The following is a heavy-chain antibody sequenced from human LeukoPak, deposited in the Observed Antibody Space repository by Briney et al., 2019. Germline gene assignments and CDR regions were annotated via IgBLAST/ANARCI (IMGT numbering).Heavy chain of an antibody. CDR3: ARGSYNWNDGTLHFDY. CDR1: GYTFTSYY. J-gene: IGHJ4*02. D-gene: IGHD1-1*01. CDR2: INPSGGST. Sequence: ASVKVSCKASGYTFTSYYMHWVRQAPGQGLEWMGIINPSGGSTSYAQKFQGRVTMTRDMSTSTVYMELSSLRSEDMAVYYCARGSYNWNDGTLHFDYWGQGTLVTVSS. V-gene: IGHV1-46*01.